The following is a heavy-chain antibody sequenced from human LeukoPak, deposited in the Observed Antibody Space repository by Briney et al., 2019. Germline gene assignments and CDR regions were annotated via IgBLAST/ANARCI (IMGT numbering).Heavy chain of an antibody. J-gene: IGHJ6*04. D-gene: IGHD3-10*02. CDR3: TELGITMIGGV. CDR2: ISSSGSAI. Sequence: GGSLRLSCAASGFIFSSYEMDWVRQAPGKGLEWVSYISSSGSAIYYADSVKGRFTISRDNAKNSLYLQMNSLRAEDTAVYYCTELGITMIGGVWGKGTTVTISS. V-gene: IGHV3-48*03. CDR1: GFIFSSYE.